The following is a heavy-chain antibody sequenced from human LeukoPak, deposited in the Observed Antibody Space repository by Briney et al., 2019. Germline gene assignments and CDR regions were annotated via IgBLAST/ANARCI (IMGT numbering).Heavy chain of an antibody. J-gene: IGHJ4*02. CDR2: INHSGST. CDR1: GGSFSGYY. Sequence: SETLSLTCAVYGGSFSGYYWSWIRQPPGKGLEWIGEINHSGSTNYNPSLKSRVTISVDTSKNQFSLKLSSVTAADTAVYYCARRGQQLVRYYFDSWGQGTLVTVSS. CDR3: ARRGQQLVRYYFDS. D-gene: IGHD6-13*01. V-gene: IGHV4-34*01.